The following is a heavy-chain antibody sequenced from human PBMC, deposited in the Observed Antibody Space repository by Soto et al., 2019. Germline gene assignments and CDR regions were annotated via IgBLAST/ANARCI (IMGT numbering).Heavy chain of an antibody. J-gene: IGHJ3*02. D-gene: IGHD7-27*01. CDR2: IYYSGST. CDR3: AGAPHPWGEAFDI. Sequence: QVQLQESGPGLVKPSQTLSLTCTVSGGSISSGGYYWRWIRQNPGKGLEWIGYIYYSGSTYYNASLESRVTISVDTSKNQFSLKLSSVTAADTAVYYCAGAPHPWGEAFDIWGQGTMVTVSS. CDR1: GGSISSGGYY. V-gene: IGHV4-31*03.